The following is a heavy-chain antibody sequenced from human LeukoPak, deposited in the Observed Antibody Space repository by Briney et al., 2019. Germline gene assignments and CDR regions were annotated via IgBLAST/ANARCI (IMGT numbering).Heavy chain of an antibody. V-gene: IGHV1-69*04. D-gene: IGHD6-19*01. Sequence: GASVKVSCKASGGTFSSYAISWVRQAPGQGLEWMGRIIPILGIANYAQKFQGRVTITADKSTSTAYMELSSLRSEDTAVYYCAGGIAVANWFDPWGQGTLVTVSS. CDR1: GGTFSSYA. CDR2: IIPILGIA. J-gene: IGHJ5*02. CDR3: AGGIAVANWFDP.